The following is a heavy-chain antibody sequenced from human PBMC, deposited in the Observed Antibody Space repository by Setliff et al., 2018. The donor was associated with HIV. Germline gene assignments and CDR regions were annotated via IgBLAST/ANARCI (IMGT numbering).Heavy chain of an antibody. Sequence: PSETLSLTCTVSGGSISNYYWSWIRQPPGKGLEWIGTISYTGSTYYDPSLESRVTISLDTSKNQFFLKLSSVTAPDTAIYYCARQTWEYYDTLTGYYRSPKNFDSWGQGTLVTVSS. CDR1: GGSISNYY. D-gene: IGHD3-9*01. V-gene: IGHV4-39*01. CDR3: ARQTWEYYDTLTGYYRSPKNFDS. J-gene: IGHJ4*02. CDR2: ISYTGST.